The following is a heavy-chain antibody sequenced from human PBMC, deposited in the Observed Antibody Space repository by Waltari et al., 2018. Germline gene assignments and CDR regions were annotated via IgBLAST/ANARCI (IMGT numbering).Heavy chain of an antibody. CDR2: INPNSGGT. V-gene: IGHV1-2*02. CDR3: ARDCMEWLLYPNYYYYYMDV. J-gene: IGHJ6*03. Sequence: QVQLVQSGAEVKKPGASVKVSCKASGYTFTGYYMHWVRQAPGHGREWMGWINPNSGGTDYAQKFQGRVTMTRDTSISTAYMELSRLRSDDTAVYYCARDCMEWLLYPNYYYYYMDVWGKGTTVTISS. D-gene: IGHD3-3*01. CDR1: GYTFTGYY.